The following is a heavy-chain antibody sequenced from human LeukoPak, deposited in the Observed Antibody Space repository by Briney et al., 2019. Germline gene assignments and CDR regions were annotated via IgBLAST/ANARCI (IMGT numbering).Heavy chain of an antibody. V-gene: IGHV3-21*01. CDR3: ARGPMLVITTIFDY. D-gene: IGHD3-22*01. CDR2: ISSSSSYI. J-gene: IGHJ4*02. CDR1: GFTFSSYS. Sequence: GSLRLSCAASGFTFSSYSMNWVRQAPGKGLEWVSSISSSSSYIYYADSVKGRFTISRDNAKNSLYLQMNSLRAEDTAVYFCARGPMLVITTIFDYWGQGTLVTVSS.